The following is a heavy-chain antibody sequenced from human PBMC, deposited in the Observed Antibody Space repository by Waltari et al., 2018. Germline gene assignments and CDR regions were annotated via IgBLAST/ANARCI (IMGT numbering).Heavy chain of an antibody. CDR1: GGTFSSYT. V-gene: IGHV1-69*02. CDR2: IIPILGIA. D-gene: IGHD3-22*01. J-gene: IGHJ4*02. CDR3: ATRRVQGDKYYYDSSGYYDY. Sequence: QVQLVQSGAEVKKPGSSVKVSCKASGGTFSSYTISWVRQAPGQGLEWMGRIIPILGIANYAQKFQGRVTITADKSTSTAYMELSSLRSEDTAVYYCATRRVQGDKYYYDSSGYYDYWGQGTLVTVSS.